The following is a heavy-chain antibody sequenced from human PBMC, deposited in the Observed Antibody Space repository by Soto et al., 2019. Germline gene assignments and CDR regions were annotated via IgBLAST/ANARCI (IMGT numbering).Heavy chain of an antibody. V-gene: IGHV4-38-2*01. J-gene: IGHJ4*02. CDR2: FYHSGST. Sequence: SETLSLTCAVSGHSISSGYYWGWIRQPPGKGLEWIGSFYHSGSTYYNPSLKSRVTISVDTSKNQFSLKLSSVTATDTAVYYCARGEYYGSGNYFAYPGQGTLVTVS. CDR1: GHSISSGYY. D-gene: IGHD3-10*01. CDR3: ARGEYYGSGNYFAY.